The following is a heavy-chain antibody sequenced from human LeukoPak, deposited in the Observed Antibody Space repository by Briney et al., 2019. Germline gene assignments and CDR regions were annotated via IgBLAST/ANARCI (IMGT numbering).Heavy chain of an antibody. CDR1: GFTLSSYW. D-gene: IGHD3-10*02. J-gene: IGHJ4*02. CDR2: IKEDGSET. CDR3: ARDPYVSNFDY. Sequence: GGSLRLSCAASGFTLSSYWMIWVRQAPGKGPEWMGNIKEDGSETYYVDSVKGRFTISRDNAQNSLYLHMHSLRVEDTAVYYCARDPYVSNFDYWGQGTLVTVSS. V-gene: IGHV3-7*03.